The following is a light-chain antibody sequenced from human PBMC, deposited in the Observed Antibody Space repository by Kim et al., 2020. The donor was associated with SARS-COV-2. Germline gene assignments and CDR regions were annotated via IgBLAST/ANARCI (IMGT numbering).Light chain of an antibody. Sequence: GQSVTISCTGAGSDVCGYDYVSWYQQNPGKAPKLMVYDVSKRPSGVPDRFSGSKSGNTASLTISGLQAEDEADYYCCSYAGTYTWVFGGGTQLTVL. J-gene: IGLJ3*02. V-gene: IGLV2-11*01. CDR3: CSYAGTYTWV. CDR1: GSDVCGYDY. CDR2: DVS.